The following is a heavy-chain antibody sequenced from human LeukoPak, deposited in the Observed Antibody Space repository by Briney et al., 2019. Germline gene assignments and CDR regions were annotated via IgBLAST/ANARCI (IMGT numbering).Heavy chain of an antibody. CDR2: ISFSVNTK. V-gene: IGHV3-48*04. Sequence: GGSLRPSCAASGFTFSDYSMNWVREAPGKGLEWVSYISFSVNTKYYGDSVKGRFTISRDNAKNSLYLHMDSLRAEDTAVYYCARHQGDSSGYFPHYTYYYYYMDVWGKGTTVTVSS. CDR1: GFTFSDYS. D-gene: IGHD3-22*01. CDR3: ARHQGDSSGYFPHYTYYYYYMDV. J-gene: IGHJ6*03.